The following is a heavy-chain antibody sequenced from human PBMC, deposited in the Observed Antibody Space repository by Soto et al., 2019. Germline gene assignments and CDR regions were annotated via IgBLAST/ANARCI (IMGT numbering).Heavy chain of an antibody. CDR3: AKDLTHYYGSGSYYNY. CDR2: ISGSGGST. V-gene: IGHV3-23*01. CDR1: GFTFSSYA. D-gene: IGHD3-10*01. J-gene: IGHJ4*02. Sequence: GESLKISCAASGFTFSSYAMSWVRQAPGKGLEWVSAISGSGGSTYYADSVKGRFTISRDNSKNTLYLQMNSLRAEDTAVYYCAKDLTHYYGSGSYYNYWGQGTLVTVSS.